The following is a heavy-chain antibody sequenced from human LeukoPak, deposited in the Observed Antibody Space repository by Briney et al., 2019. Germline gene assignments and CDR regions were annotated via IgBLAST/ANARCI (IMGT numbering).Heavy chain of an antibody. J-gene: IGHJ4*02. D-gene: IGHD5-12*01. CDR3: VNLGYSD. V-gene: IGHV3-7*01. Sequence: GGSLRLSCEASVFSFSAAWMTWVREAPGGGLEWVATIKNDGSDKYYVDSVKGRFTLSRDNAKNLVYLQMNSLRVEDTAVYYCVNLGYSDGGQGTLVTVSS. CDR2: IKNDGSDK. CDR1: VFSFSAAW.